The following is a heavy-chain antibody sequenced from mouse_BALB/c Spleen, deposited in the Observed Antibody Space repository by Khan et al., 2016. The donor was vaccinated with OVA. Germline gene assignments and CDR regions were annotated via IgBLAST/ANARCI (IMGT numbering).Heavy chain of an antibody. CDR1: GYTFTSYW. V-gene: IGHV1S41*01. CDR2: IAPGSSNA. J-gene: IGHJ4*01. Sequence: DLVKPGASVNLSCKASGYTFTSYWINWIKQRPGQGLEWIGRIAPGSSNAYYNDMFKDKATLTVDTSSSTVYIQLSSLSSEDSAVYFCARENYYGRSYYAMDYWGQGTSVTVSS. D-gene: IGHD1-1*01. CDR3: ARENYYGRSYYAMDY.